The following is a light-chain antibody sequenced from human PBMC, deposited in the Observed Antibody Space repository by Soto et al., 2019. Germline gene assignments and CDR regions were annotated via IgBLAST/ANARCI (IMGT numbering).Light chain of an antibody. V-gene: IGKV1-6*01. Sequence: AIQMTQSPSSLSASVGDRVTITCRASQGLRSDLSWYQQKPGKAPKLLIYAASTLQSGVPSRFSGSGSGTDFTLTISSLQPEDFATYYCLQDYSYPRTFGQGTKVEIK. CDR2: AAS. CDR1: QGLRSD. J-gene: IGKJ1*01. CDR3: LQDYSYPRT.